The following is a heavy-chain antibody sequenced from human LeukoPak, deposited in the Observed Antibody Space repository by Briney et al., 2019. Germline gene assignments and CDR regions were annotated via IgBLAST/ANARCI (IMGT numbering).Heavy chain of an antibody. CDR1: GFTFSSYA. D-gene: IGHD4-17*01. CDR2: ISGSGGST. Sequence: GGSLRLSCAASGFTFSSYAMSWVRQAPGKGLEWVSAISGSGGSTYHADSVKGRFTISRDNSKNTLYLQMNSLRAEDTAVYYCAKSGGMTTVTHPRYFQHWGQGTLVTVSS. J-gene: IGHJ1*01. V-gene: IGHV3-23*01. CDR3: AKSGGMTTVTHPRYFQH.